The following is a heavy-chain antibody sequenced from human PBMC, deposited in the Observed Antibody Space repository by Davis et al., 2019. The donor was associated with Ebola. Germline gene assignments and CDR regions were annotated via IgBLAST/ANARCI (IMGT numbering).Heavy chain of an antibody. Sequence: LSLTCTVSGGSISTYYWSWIRQPPGKGLEWVSGISWNSANIGYADSVKGRFTISRDNSKNSLYLQVNSLRAEDTALYYCTRDFSITGSGYYYGMDVWGQGTTVTVSS. D-gene: IGHD3-3*01. J-gene: IGHJ6*02. V-gene: IGHV3-9*01. CDR2: ISWNSANI. CDR3: TRDFSITGSGYYYGMDV. CDR1: GGSISTYY.